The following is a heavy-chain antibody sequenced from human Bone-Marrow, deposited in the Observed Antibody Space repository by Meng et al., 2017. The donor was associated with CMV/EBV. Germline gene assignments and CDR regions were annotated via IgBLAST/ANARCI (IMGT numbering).Heavy chain of an antibody. J-gene: IGHJ6*02. Sequence: SETLSLTCTVSGGSISSYYWSWIRQPPGKGLEWIGYIYYSGSTNYNPSLKSRVTISVDTSKNQFSLKLSSVTAADTAVYYCARVWWVYGMDVWGQGTTVAASS. CDR3: ARVWWVYGMDV. V-gene: IGHV4-59*12. CDR1: GGSISSYY. D-gene: IGHD2-15*01. CDR2: IYYSGST.